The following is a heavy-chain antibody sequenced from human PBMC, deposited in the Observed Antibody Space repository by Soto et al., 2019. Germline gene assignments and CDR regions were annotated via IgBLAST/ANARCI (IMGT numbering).Heavy chain of an antibody. CDR3: ARNYASTAEGAFDI. Sequence: EVQLVESGGGLIQPEGSLRLSCAAYGFTVSIHYMSWVRQAPGKGLEWVSVIYSGGSTYYADSLKGLFTISRDNSKNTLYLQMNSMRADDTAVYYFARNYASTAEGAFDIGVQGTIVTVSS. V-gene: IGHV3-53*01. CDR2: IYSGGST. CDR1: GFTVSIHY. D-gene: IGHD3-22*01. J-gene: IGHJ3*02.